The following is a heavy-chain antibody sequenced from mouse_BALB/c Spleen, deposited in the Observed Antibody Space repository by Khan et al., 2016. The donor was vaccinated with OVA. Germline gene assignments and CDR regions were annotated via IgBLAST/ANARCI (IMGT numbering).Heavy chain of an antibody. V-gene: IGHV1-4*01. CDR1: GYTFTSYT. CDR2: INPSNNYT. Sequence: QVQLQQSGAELARPGASVKMSCKTSGYTFTSYTMHWIRQRPGQALEWIGHINPSNNYTNYNQNFKDKATLIVDKSSNTAYMQVRSLTSEDSAVYYFVREGAYHRSDGWFAYWGQGTLVTVSA. J-gene: IGHJ3*01. D-gene: IGHD2-14*01. CDR3: VREGAYHRSDGWFAY.